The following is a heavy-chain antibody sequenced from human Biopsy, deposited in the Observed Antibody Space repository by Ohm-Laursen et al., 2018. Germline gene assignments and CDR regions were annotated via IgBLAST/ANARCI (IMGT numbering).Heavy chain of an antibody. Sequence: TLSLTCNVSGGSISNLYWSWIRQPPGKGLEWIGYMYYSGNTNYNPSLKSRVTMSVDTSKNQFSLRLNSVTAADTAVYYCARGMRTTGWPYFDYWGQGILVTVSS. CDR1: GGSISNLY. V-gene: IGHV4-59*11. D-gene: IGHD2/OR15-2a*01. J-gene: IGHJ4*02. CDR3: ARGMRTTGWPYFDY. CDR2: MYYSGNT.